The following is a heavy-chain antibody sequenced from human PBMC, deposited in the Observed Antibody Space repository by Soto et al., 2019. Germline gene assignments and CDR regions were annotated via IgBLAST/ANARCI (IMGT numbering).Heavy chain of an antibody. CDR3: TRITDGTDYNYYGMDV. CDR1: GLTFSGSA. Sequence: QLVESGGGLVQPEGSLTLSCAASGLTFSGSAMHWVRQTSGKGLEWVGRIRSKAKSYATAYAASVNGRFTISRDDSKNTAYLQMNSLKTEDTAVYYCTRITDGTDYNYYGMDVWGQGTTVTVSS. CDR2: IRSKAKSYAT. V-gene: IGHV3-73*01. J-gene: IGHJ6*02.